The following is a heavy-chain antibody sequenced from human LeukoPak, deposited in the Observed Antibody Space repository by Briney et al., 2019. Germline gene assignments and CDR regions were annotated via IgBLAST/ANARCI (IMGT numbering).Heavy chain of an antibody. CDR2: ISSSDTFM. D-gene: IGHD4-17*01. J-gene: IGHJ4*02. CDR3: ARVRGYTYGDPLDY. Sequence: GGSLRLSCTVSGFTVSRYSLYWVSQAPGKRLEWVSSISSSDTFMNYAASVRGRFTVSRDDAKNSMYLQMSSLRDEDTAVYYCARVRGYTYGDPLDYWGQGTLVTVSS. CDR1: GFTVSRYS. V-gene: IGHV3-21*01.